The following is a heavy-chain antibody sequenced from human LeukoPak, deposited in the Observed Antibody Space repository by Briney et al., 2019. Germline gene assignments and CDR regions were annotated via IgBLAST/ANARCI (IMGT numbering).Heavy chain of an antibody. CDR3: AKEGLNIATRDFFDS. J-gene: IGHJ4*02. Sequence: GGSLRLSCAASGFIFRNYVVAWVRQAPGKGLEWVSQISNSGGSTYYADPVKGRFTISRDNSKNTLYLQMNSLRAEDTAVYYCAKEGLNIATRDFFDSWGQGTLVTVSS. V-gene: IGHV3-23*01. D-gene: IGHD6-6*01. CDR1: GFIFRNYV. CDR2: ISNSGGST.